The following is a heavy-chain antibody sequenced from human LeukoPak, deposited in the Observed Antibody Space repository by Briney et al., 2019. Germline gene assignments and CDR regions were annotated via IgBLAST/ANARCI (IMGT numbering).Heavy chain of an antibody. CDR3: ARTDTAMVTAFDY. Sequence: PSETLSLTCAVYGGSFSGYYWSWIRQPPGKGLEWIGEINHSGSTNYNPSLKSRVTISVDTSKNQFSLKLSSVTAADTAVYYCARTDTAMVTAFDYWGQGTLVTVSS. CDR2: INHSGST. V-gene: IGHV4-34*01. J-gene: IGHJ4*02. CDR1: GGSFSGYY. D-gene: IGHD5-18*01.